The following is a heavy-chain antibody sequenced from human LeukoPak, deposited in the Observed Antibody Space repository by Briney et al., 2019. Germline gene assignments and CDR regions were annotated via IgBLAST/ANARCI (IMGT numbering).Heavy chain of an antibody. D-gene: IGHD4-17*01. CDR2: INHSGST. V-gene: IGHV4-34*01. CDR3: AKFPTTGTTDNYYGMEV. CDR1: GGSFSGYY. Sequence: SETLSLTCAVYGGSFSGYYWSWIRQPPGKGLEWIGEINHSGSTNYNPSLKSRVTISVDTSKNQFSLKLSSVTAPDTAVYYCAKFPTTGTTDNYYGMEVWAQGTRLTVS. J-gene: IGHJ6*02.